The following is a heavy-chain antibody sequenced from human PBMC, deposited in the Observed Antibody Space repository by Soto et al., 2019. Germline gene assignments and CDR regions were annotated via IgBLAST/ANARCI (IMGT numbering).Heavy chain of an antibody. CDR3: ARGHIVATMGGRGSFDY. V-gene: IGHV4-4*07. CDR1: GGSISSYY. CDR2: IYTSGST. D-gene: IGHD5-12*01. Sequence: QVQLQESGPGLVKPSETLSLTCTVSGGSISSYYWSWIRQPAGKGLEWIGRIYTSGSTNYNPSLKSRVTMSVDTSKNQFSLKLSSVNAADTAVYYCARGHIVATMGGRGSFDYWGQGTLVTVSS. J-gene: IGHJ4*02.